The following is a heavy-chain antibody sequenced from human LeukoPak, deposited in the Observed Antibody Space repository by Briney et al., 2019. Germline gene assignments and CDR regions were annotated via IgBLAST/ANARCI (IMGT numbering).Heavy chain of an antibody. V-gene: IGHV4-39*07. D-gene: IGHD6-13*01. CDR3: ARDQQAYGLASSWPPIDY. CDR1: GGSISSSSYY. Sequence: PSETLSLTCTVSGGSISSSSYYWGWIRQPQGKGLEWIVSIYYSGSTYYNPSLKSRVTISVDTSKNQFSLKLSSVTAADTAVYYCARDQQAYGLASSWPPIDYWGQGTLVTVSS. J-gene: IGHJ4*02. CDR2: IYYSGST.